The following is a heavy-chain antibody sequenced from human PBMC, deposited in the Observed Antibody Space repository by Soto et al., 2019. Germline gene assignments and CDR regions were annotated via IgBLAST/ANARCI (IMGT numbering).Heavy chain of an antibody. D-gene: IGHD6-13*01. Sequence: GGSLRLSCAASGFTVSHFWIHWVRQAPGKGLVWVSRISSDGTYTAYADSVKGRFTISRDNAKSTLYLQMDSLRAEDTAVYYCARGPFYSSSWYDYWGQGTLVTVSS. J-gene: IGHJ4*02. CDR1: GFTVSHFW. CDR3: ARGPFYSSSWYDY. V-gene: IGHV3-74*01. CDR2: ISSDGTYT.